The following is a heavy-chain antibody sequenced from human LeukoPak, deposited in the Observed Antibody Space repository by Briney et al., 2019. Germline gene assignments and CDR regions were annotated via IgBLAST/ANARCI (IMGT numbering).Heavy chain of an antibody. D-gene: IGHD5-24*01. V-gene: IGHV4-59*04. CDR1: GGSLSSYY. CDR3: GRQGSRDSWYHLDWFDP. CDR2: IYYSGTT. Sequence: SETLSLTCTVSGGSLSSYYWSWIRQPPGKGLEWIATIYYSGTTYYNPSPESRVAMSVDTSKNQFSLKLSSVTAADTAVYYCGRQGSRDSWYHLDWFDPWGQGTLVTVSS. J-gene: IGHJ5*02.